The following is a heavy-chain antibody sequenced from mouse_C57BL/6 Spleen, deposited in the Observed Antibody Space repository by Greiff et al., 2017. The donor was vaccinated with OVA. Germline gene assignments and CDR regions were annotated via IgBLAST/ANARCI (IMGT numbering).Heavy chain of an antibody. Sequence: QVQLQQPGAELVRPGSSVKLSCKASGYTFTSYWMHWVKQRPIQGLEWIGNIDPSDSETHYNQKFKDKATLTVDKSSSTAYMQLSSLTSEDSAVYYCARGGNYVVFDYWGQGTTLTVSS. V-gene: IGHV1-52*01. CDR2: IDPSDSET. J-gene: IGHJ2*01. CDR3: ARGGNYVVFDY. CDR1: GYTFTSYW. D-gene: IGHD2-1*01.